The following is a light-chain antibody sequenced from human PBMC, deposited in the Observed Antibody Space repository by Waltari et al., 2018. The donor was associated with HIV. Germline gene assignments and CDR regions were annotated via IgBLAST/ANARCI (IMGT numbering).Light chain of an antibody. J-gene: IGKJ4*01. CDR1: QSVSSY. V-gene: IGKV3-11*01. Sequence: IVLTPSPATLHLSPGERATLSCRASQSVSSYLAWYQQKPGQAPRLLIYDASNRATGIPARFSGSGSGTDFTLTISSLEPEDFAVYYCQQRSNWPPLTFGGGTKVEIK. CDR2: DAS. CDR3: QQRSNWPPLT.